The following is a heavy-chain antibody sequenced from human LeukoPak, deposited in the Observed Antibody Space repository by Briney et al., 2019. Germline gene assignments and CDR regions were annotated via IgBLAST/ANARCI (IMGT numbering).Heavy chain of an antibody. CDR2: ISWNSGSI. CDR1: GFTFDYYA. CDR3: AKDLAPLLENAFDI. V-gene: IGHV3-9*01. J-gene: IGHJ3*02. Sequence: SLRLSCAASGFTFDYYAMHWVRPAPGKGLEWVSGISWNSGSIDYADSVKGRFTISRDNAKNSLYLQMNSLRAEDTALYYCAKDLAPLLENAFDIWGQGTMVTVSS. D-gene: IGHD5-24*01.